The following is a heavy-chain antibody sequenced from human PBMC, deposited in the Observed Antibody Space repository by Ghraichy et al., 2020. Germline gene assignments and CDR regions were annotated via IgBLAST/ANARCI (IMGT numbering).Heavy chain of an antibody. CDR1: GFTFSSYW. CDR3: ARDRRTDYDFWSGPKNWFDS. D-gene: IGHD3-3*01. Sequence: GESLNISCAASGFTFSSYWMSWVRQAPGKGLEWVANIKEDGSEKYYVDSVKGRFTISRDNAKNSLYLQMNSLRVEDTAVYYCARDRRTDYDFWSGPKNWFDSWGQGTLVTVSS. CDR2: IKEDGSEK. V-gene: IGHV3-7*03. J-gene: IGHJ5*01.